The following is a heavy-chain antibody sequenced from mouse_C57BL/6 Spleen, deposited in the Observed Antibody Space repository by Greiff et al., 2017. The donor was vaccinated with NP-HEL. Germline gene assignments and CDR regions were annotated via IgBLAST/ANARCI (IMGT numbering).Heavy chain of an antibody. CDR2: IYPSDSET. CDR1: GYTFTSYW. CDR3: ARDYYGSSYGHWYFDV. D-gene: IGHD1-1*01. V-gene: IGHV1-61*01. Sequence: QVQLQQPGAELVRPGSSVKLSCKASGYTFTSYWMDWVKQRPGQGLEWIGNIYPSDSETHYNQKFKDKATLTVDKSSSTAYMQLSSLTSEDSAVYYCARDYYGSSYGHWYFDVWGTGTTVTVSS. J-gene: IGHJ1*03.